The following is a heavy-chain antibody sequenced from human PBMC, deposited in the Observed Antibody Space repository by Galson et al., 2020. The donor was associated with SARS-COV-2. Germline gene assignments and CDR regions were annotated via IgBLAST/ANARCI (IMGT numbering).Heavy chain of an antibody. CDR2: TYPNYNR. Sequence: GGSLKVSCAPSGIPISTRYISWVRQTPGKGLKWVSLTYPNYNRFYADSVKGRFTNSRDNSRNTLFLQMNSLRAEDTAVYYCLKEGDTINQDYWGQGTLVTVSS. CDR3: LKEGDTINQDY. D-gene: IGHD3-10*01. V-gene: IGHV3-53*01. CDR1: GIPISTRY. J-gene: IGHJ4*02.